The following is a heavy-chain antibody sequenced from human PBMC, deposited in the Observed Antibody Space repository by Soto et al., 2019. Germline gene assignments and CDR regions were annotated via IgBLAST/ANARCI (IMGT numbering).Heavy chain of an antibody. CDR2: TYYRSKWYN. Sequence: PSQTLSLTCAISGDSVSSNSAAWNWIRQSPARGLEWLGRTYYRSKWYNDYAVSMKSRISIKPDTSKNQFSLQLNSVTPEDTAVYYCARGSDSSFDYWGQGSLVTVSS. V-gene: IGHV6-1*01. CDR1: GDSVSSNSAA. J-gene: IGHJ4*02. D-gene: IGHD2-21*02. CDR3: ARGSDSSFDY.